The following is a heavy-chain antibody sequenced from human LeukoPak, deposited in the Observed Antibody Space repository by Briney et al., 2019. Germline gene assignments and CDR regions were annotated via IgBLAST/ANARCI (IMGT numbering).Heavy chain of an antibody. CDR1: GFTLSGFA. J-gene: IGHJ4*02. D-gene: IGHD3-10*01. CDR2: ISEGGDTT. Sequence: GGSLRLSCAASGFTLSGFAMNWVRQAPGKGLEWVSSISEGGDTTDYADSVRGRFTISRDNSKNTLYLQMNSLRAEDTAVYYCAKQFVDYWGQGTLVTVSS. CDR3: AKQFVDY. V-gene: IGHV3-23*01.